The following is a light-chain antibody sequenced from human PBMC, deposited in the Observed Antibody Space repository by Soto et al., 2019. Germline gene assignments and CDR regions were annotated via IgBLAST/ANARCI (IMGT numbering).Light chain of an antibody. CDR2: DAS. CDR3: QQYNSYPIT. J-gene: IGKJ4*01. Sequence: DIQMTQSPSTLSASVGDRVTITCRASQSIRSGLGWYQQKPGKAPKLLIYDASSLKSGGPSPFSGSGSGTDFTLTISSLQPDDFETYYCQQYNSYPITFGGGTKVDIK. V-gene: IGKV1-5*01. CDR1: QSIRSG.